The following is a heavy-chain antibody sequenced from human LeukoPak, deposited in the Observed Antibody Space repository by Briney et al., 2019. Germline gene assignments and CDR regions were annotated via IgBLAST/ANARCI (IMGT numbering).Heavy chain of an antibody. CDR2: IYHSGST. CDR1: GYSISSGYY. V-gene: IGHV4-38-2*02. J-gene: IGHJ6*03. CDR3: ARDRGGDYGSGSYLNYVFVGGFNYYYYYMDV. D-gene: IGHD3-10*01. Sequence: SETLSLTCTVSGYSISSGYYWGWIRQPPGKGLEWIGSIYHSGSTYYNPSLKSRVTISVDTSKNQFSLKLSSVTAADTAVYYCARDRGGDYGSGSYLNYVFVGGFNYYYYYMDVWGKGTTVTVSS.